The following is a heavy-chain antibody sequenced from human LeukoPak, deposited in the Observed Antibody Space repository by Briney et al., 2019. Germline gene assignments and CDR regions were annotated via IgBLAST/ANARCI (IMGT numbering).Heavy chain of an antibody. CDR3: AREYSSASTLEFDP. Sequence: NAGGSLRLSCAASGFTFSSYSMNWVRQAPGKGLEWVSSISSSSSYIYCADSVKGRFTISRDNAKNSLYLQMNSLRAEDTAVYYCAREYSSASTLEFDPWGQGTLVTVSS. CDR1: GFTFSSYS. J-gene: IGHJ5*02. V-gene: IGHV3-21*01. CDR2: ISSSSSYI. D-gene: IGHD6-25*01.